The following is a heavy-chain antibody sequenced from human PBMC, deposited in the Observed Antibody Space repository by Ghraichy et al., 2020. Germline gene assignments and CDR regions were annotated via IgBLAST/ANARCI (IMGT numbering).Heavy chain of an antibody. CDR1: GYTLTELS. CDR3: ATHVDYDSRYYFGMDV. CDR2: SDPEDGET. Sequence: ASVKVSCKVSGYTLTELSMHWVRQAPGKGLEWMGGSDPEDGETIYAQKFQGRVTMTEDTSTDTAYMELRSLRSEDTAVYYCATHVDYDSRYYFGMDVWGQGTTVTVSS. J-gene: IGHJ6*02. V-gene: IGHV1-24*01. D-gene: IGHD4-17*01.